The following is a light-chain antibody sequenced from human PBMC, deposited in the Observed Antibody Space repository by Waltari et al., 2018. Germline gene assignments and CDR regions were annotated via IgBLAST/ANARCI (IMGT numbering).Light chain of an antibody. CDR3: AAWDARLRDYV. CDR1: SSNIGSNY. V-gene: IGLV1-47*01. J-gene: IGLJ1*01. Sequence: QSVLTQPPSASATPGQRVTISCSGSSSNIGSNYVYWYQRLIGTAPKPGIYRRDLRPPGPPPHIAVHTKEPRPSGVPDRVSGSHYSNSASLALSGLRYEDEADYYCAAWDARLRDYVFGTGTKVTAL. CDR2: RRDLRPPGPPPHIAVHTKE.